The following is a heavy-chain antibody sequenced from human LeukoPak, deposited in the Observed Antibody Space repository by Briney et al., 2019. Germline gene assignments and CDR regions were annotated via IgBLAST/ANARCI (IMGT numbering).Heavy chain of an antibody. V-gene: IGHV4-39*01. D-gene: IGHD5-18*01. CDR2: IYYSGNT. CDR1: GGSISSSSYY. Sequence: SETLSLTCTVSGGSISSSSYYWGWIRQPPGKGLEWIGSIYYSGNTYTNPSLRSRITISVDTSKNQFSLKLSSVTAADTAVYYCASRRAQLWSTLDYWGQGTLVTVSS. CDR3: ASRRAQLWSTLDY. J-gene: IGHJ4*02.